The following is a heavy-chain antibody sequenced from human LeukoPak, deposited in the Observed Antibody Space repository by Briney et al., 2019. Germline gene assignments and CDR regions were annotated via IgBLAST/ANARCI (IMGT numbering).Heavy chain of an antibody. D-gene: IGHD3-22*01. CDR2: IYPGDSDT. V-gene: IGHV5-51*01. CDR1: GYSFTSYW. Sequence: GESLKISCKGSGYSFTSYWTGWVRQMPGKGLGWMGIIYPGDSDTRYSPSFQGQVTISADKSISTAYLQWSSMKASDTAMYYCARHGAPSYDSSGYYVNDAFDIWGQGTMVTVSS. CDR3: ARHGAPSYDSSGYYVNDAFDI. J-gene: IGHJ3*02.